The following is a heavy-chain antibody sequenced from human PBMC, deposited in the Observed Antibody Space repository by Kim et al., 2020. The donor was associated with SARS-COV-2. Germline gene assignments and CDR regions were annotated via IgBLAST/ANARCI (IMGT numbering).Heavy chain of an antibody. CDR3: AGDVWFGESRWYYGMDV. CDR1: GGSFRGSN. CDR2: INLRGST. D-gene: IGHD3-10*01. V-gene: IGHV4-34*01. J-gene: IGHJ6*02. Sequence: SETLSLTCAVYGGSFRGSNWSWIGQPQGKGLDGIGEINLRGSTNYTPSLKSQVTLSVDTSKNQFSRKLSSVTAADTAVFYCAGDVWFGESRWYYGMDVWGQGTTVTVSS.